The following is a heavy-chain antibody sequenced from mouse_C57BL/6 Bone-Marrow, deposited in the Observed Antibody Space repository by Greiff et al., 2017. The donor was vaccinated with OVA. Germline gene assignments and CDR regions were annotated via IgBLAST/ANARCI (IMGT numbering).Heavy chain of an antibody. CDR3: ARDQGEYYAMDY. CDR2: INYDGSST. Sequence: EVMLVESEGGLVQPGSSMKLSCTASGFTFSDYYMAWVRQVPEKGLEWVANINYDGSSTYYLDSLKSRFIISRDNAKNILYLQMSSLKSEDTATYYCARDQGEYYAMDYWGQGTSVTVSS. V-gene: IGHV5-16*01. CDR1: GFTFSDYY. J-gene: IGHJ4*01.